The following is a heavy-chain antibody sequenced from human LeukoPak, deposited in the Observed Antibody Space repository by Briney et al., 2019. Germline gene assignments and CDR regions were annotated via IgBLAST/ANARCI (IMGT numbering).Heavy chain of an antibody. V-gene: IGHV1-69*13. D-gene: IGHD6-6*01. CDR3: ARDQVIAARSSYGMDV. Sequence: SVKVSCKASGGTFSSYAISWVRQAPGQGLEWMGGIIPIFGTANYAQRFQGRVTITADESTSTAYMELSSLRSEDTAVYYCARDQVIAARSSYGMDVWGQGTTVTVSS. J-gene: IGHJ6*02. CDR2: IIPIFGTA. CDR1: GGTFSSYA.